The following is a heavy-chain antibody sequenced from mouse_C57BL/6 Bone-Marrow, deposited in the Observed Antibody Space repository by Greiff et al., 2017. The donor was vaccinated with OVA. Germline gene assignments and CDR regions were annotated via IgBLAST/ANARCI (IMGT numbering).Heavy chain of an antibody. D-gene: IGHD1-1*01. CDR3: ATYYGSSYGYFDV. Sequence: DVQLVESGGDLVKPGGSLKLSCAASGFTFSSYDMSWVRQTPDKRLEWVATISSGGSYTYYPDSVKGRFTISRDNAKNTLYLQMSSLKSEDTAMYYCATYYGSSYGYFDVWGTGTTVTVSS. CDR2: ISSGGSYT. V-gene: IGHV5-6*01. J-gene: IGHJ1*03. CDR1: GFTFSSYD.